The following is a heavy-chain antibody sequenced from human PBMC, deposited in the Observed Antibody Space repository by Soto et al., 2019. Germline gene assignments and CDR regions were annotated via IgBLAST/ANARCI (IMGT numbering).Heavy chain of an antibody. CDR1: GGSISSSSYY. D-gene: IGHD2-15*01. CDR3: ASVVVVVAAVNWFDP. J-gene: IGHJ5*02. V-gene: IGHV4-39*01. CDR2: IYYSGST. Sequence: SETLSLTCTVSGGSISSSSYYWGWIRQPPGKGLEWIGSIYYSGSTYYNPSLKSRVTISVDTSKNQFSLKLSSVTAADTAVYYCASVVVVVAAVNWFDPWGQGTLVTVSS.